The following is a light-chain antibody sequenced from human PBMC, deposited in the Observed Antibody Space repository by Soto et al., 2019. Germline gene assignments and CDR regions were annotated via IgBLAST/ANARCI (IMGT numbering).Light chain of an antibody. J-gene: IGKJ1*01. CDR3: QQYGSSPQT. V-gene: IGKV3-20*01. CDR2: AAS. Sequence: EIVLTQSPGTLSLSPGERATLSCRASQSVSSNYLAWFQPKPGQVPRLLIYAASSRATGIPDRFSGSGSGTDFTLTISRLEPEDFAVYYCQQYGSSPQTFGQGTKGDIK. CDR1: QSVSSNY.